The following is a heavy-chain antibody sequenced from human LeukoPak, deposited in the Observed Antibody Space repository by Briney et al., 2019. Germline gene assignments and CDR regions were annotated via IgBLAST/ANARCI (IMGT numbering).Heavy chain of an antibody. D-gene: IGHD6-13*01. V-gene: IGHV1-18*01. J-gene: IGHJ4*02. CDR2: ISAYNGNT. Sequence: EASVKVSCKASGYTFTSYGISWVRQAPGQGLEWMGWISAYNGNTNYALKLQGRVTMTTDTSTSTAYMELRSLRSDDTAVYYCARDGVRAAAGTYFDYWGQGTLVTVSS. CDR1: GYTFTSYG. CDR3: ARDGVRAAAGTYFDY.